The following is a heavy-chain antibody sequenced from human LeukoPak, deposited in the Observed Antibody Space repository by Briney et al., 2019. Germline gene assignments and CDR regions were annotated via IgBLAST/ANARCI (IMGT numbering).Heavy chain of an antibody. CDR1: GGSFSGYY. D-gene: IGHD1-26*01. V-gene: IGHV4-34*01. J-gene: IGHJ3*02. CDR3: AREEVYRSGSYSEAFDI. Sequence: PSETLSLTCAVYGGSFSGYYWSWIRQPPGKGLEWIGEINHSGSTNYNPSLKSRVTISVDTSKNQFSLQLNSVTPEDTAVYYCAREEVYRSGSYSEAFDIWGQGTMVTVSS. CDR2: INHSGST.